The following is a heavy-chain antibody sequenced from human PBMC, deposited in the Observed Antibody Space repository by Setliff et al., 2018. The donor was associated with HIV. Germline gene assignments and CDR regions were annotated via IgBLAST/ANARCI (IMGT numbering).Heavy chain of an antibody. J-gene: IGHJ6*02. CDR1: GYTFSSYD. D-gene: IGHD3-3*01. Sequence: ASVKVSCKASGYTFSSYDINWVRQATGQGLEWMGWMNPNSGNTGYAQKFQGRVTITTDESTSTAYMELSSLRAEDTALYYCARDSVVLQFLEWLSPYYYYGMDVWGQGTTVTVS. CDR3: ARDSVVLQFLEWLSPYYYYGMDV. CDR2: MNPNSGNT. V-gene: IGHV1-8*01.